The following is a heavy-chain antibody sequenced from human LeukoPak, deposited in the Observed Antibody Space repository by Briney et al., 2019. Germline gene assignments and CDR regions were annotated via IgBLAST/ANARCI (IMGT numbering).Heavy chain of an antibody. V-gene: IGHV1-2*02. D-gene: IGHD3-10*01. CDR1: GYTFTGYY. J-gene: IGHJ4*02. CDR2: INPNSGGT. CDR3: ARDHGSGSYFSVPLNSYYFDY. Sequence: ASVTVSCKASGYTFTGYYMHWVRQAPGQGLEWMGWINPNSGGTNYAQKFQGRVTMTRDTSISTAYMELSRLRSDDTAVYYCARDHGSGSYFSVPLNSYYFDYWGQGTLVTVSS.